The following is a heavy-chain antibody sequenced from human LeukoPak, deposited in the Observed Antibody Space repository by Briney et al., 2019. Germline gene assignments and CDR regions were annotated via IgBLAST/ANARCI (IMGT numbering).Heavy chain of an antibody. CDR2: ISNNGNA. V-gene: IGHV4-59*08. Sequence: SETLSLTCSVSGDSISSSSWPWIRQSPGKGLESLGDISNNGNAKYKSSFEGRVTMSVDKSKSQLSLTLRSVTAADTAVYYCARRIFSAQFRPLLYPYMVVWGKGTAVIVSS. CDR1: GDSISSSS. CDR3: ARRIFSAQFRPLLYPYMVV. D-gene: IGHD2-2*02. J-gene: IGHJ6*03.